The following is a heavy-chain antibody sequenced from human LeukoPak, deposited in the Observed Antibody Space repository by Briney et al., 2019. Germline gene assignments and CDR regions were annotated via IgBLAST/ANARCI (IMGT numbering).Heavy chain of an antibody. CDR1: GFTFSSYS. J-gene: IGHJ6*02. Sequence: GGSLRLSCAASGFTFSSYSMNWVRQAPGKGLEWVSSISSSSSYIYYADSVKGRFTISRDNAKNSLYLQMNSLRAEDTAVYYCARAIAAAGTIIYYYYYGMDVWDQGTTVTVSS. V-gene: IGHV3-21*01. D-gene: IGHD6-13*01. CDR3: ARAIAAAGTIIYYYYYGMDV. CDR2: ISSSSSYI.